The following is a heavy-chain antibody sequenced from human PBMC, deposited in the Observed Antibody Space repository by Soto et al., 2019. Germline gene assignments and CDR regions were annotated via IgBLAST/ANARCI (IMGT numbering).Heavy chain of an antibody. D-gene: IGHD2-8*02. CDR1: GAPITGTSY. V-gene: IGHV4-4*07. J-gene: IGHJ4*02. CDR3: ARGMTPPGAPAWYYFDS. Sequence: SETLSLTCTVSGAPITGTSYWSWIRQPAGKGLEWIGRFSLSGTTNYNPSLRSRVTMSADVSKNQFSLRLTSVTAADTALYYCARGMTPPGAPAWYYFDSWGQGTLVTVSS. CDR2: FSLSGTT.